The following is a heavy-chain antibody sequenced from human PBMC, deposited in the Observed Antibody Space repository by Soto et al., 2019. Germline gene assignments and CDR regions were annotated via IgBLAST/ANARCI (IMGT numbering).Heavy chain of an antibody. D-gene: IGHD5-18*01. CDR2: LYNTGST. Sequence: PSETLSLTCTVSGGSISRYYWSWIRQTPGKGLEWIGYLYNTGSTIYNPSLESRVTISVDTSKNQFSLKLSSVTAADTAVYYCARASAMVTYWFDPWGQGTLVTVSS. V-gene: IGHV4-59*01. CDR1: GGSISRYY. CDR3: ARASAMVTYWFDP. J-gene: IGHJ5*02.